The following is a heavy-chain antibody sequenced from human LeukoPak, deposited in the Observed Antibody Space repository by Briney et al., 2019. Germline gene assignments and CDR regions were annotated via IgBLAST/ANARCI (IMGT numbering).Heavy chain of an antibody. CDR2: INPGGGST. V-gene: IGHV1-46*01. Sequence: ASVKVSCKPSGYTFTSYYIHWVRQAPGQGLEWMGIINPGGGSTTYAQKFQVKVTMTSDTSTSTVYMELSSLRSDDTAVYYCARGQHQLVRSPFDYWGRGTLVTVSS. J-gene: IGHJ4*02. CDR1: GYTFTSYY. CDR3: ARGQHQLVRSPFDY. D-gene: IGHD6-13*01.